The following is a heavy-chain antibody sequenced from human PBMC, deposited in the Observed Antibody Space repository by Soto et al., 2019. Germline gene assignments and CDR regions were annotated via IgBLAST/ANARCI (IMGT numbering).Heavy chain of an antibody. CDR2: IRAKVNNFAT. J-gene: IGHJ4*02. V-gene: IGHV3-73*01. D-gene: IGHD3-10*01. Sequence: GGSLRLSCAASGFTFSGSVIHWVRQASGRGLEWVGRIRAKVNNFATAYAASVKGRFTVSRDDSRSTAYLQMNSLKIEDTAVYYCAKGHYGDGLGWGQGTLVTVSS. CDR1: GFTFSGSV. CDR3: AKGHYGDGLG.